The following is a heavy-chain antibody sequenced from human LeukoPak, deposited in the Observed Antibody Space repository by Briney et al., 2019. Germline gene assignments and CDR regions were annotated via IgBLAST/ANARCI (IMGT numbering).Heavy chain of an antibody. V-gene: IGHV4-59*01. CDR2: IYYSGST. J-gene: IGHJ4*02. CDR3: ARAYGTIDY. Sequence: SETLSLTXTVSGGSISGYYWSWIRQPPGKGLEWLGYIYYSGSTNYNPSLKSRVTISLDTSKNQSSLRLSSVTAADTAIYYCARAYGTIDYWGQGTLVTVSS. D-gene: IGHD2-8*01. CDR1: GGSISGYY.